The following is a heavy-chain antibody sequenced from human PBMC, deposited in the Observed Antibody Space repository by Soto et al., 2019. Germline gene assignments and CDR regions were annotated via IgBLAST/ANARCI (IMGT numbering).Heavy chain of an antibody. Sequence: SETLSLTCTGSGGSISSSSYYWGWIRQAPGKGLEWIGSIYYSGSTYYNPSLKSRATISVDTTKNQFSLKLSSVTAADTAEYYCARCGVDSSGLTAYWSQRSLVIVSS. D-gene: IGHD6-19*01. V-gene: IGHV4-39*01. J-gene: IGHJ4*02. CDR3: ARCGVDSSGLTAY. CDR2: IYYSGST. CDR1: GGSISSSSYY.